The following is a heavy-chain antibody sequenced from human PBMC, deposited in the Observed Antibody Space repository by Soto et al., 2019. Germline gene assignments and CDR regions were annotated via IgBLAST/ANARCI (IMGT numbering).Heavy chain of an antibody. Sequence: EVQLLESGGGLVQPGGSLRLSCAASEFTFSSYAMSWVRQAPGKGLEWGSGISGSGGSTYYAASVKGRFTISRDNSKKMLYLQMNSLRAEDTAVYYCAKPSQRALSYYGMDVWGQGTTVTVSS. J-gene: IGHJ6*02. V-gene: IGHV3-23*01. CDR1: EFTFSSYA. CDR2: ISGSGGST. CDR3: AKPSQRALSYYGMDV.